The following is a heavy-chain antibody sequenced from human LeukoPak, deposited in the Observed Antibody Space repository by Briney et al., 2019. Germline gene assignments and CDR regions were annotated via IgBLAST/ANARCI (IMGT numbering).Heavy chain of an antibody. CDR3: ARNSGSYSAFGY. CDR1: GFTFSSYG. J-gene: IGHJ4*02. CDR2: ISYDGSNK. V-gene: IGHV3-30*03. Sequence: GRSLRLSCAASGFTFSSYGMHWVRQAPGKGLEWVAVISYDGSNKYYADSVKGRFTISRDNSKNTLYLQMNSLRAEDTAVYYCARNSGSYSAFGYWGQGTLVTVSS. D-gene: IGHD1-26*01.